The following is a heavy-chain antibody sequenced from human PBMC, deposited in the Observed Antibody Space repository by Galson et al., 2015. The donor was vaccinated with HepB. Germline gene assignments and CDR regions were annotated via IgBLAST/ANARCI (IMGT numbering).Heavy chain of an antibody. CDR3: AKQASSLDYYFDY. Sequence: SLRLYCAASGFTFSSYAMSWVRQAPGKGLEWVSAISGSGGSTYYADSVKGRFTISRDNSKNTLYLQMNSLRAEDTAVYYCAKQASSLDYYFDYWGQGTLVTVSS. CDR1: GFTFSSYA. J-gene: IGHJ4*02. D-gene: IGHD3-10*01. CDR2: ISGSGGST. V-gene: IGHV3-23*01.